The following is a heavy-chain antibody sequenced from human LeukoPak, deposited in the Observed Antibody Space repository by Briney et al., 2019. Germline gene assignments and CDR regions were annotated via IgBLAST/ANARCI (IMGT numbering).Heavy chain of an antibody. Sequence: PSETLSLTCTVSGGSISSYYWSWIRQPPGKGLEWIGYIYYSRSTNYNPSLKSRVTISVDTSKNQFSLKLSSVTAADTAVYYCASTRWGLAFDIWGQGTMVTVSS. CDR3: ASTRWGLAFDI. CDR2: IYYSRST. D-gene: IGHD2-2*01. CDR1: GGSISSYY. V-gene: IGHV4-59*01. J-gene: IGHJ3*02.